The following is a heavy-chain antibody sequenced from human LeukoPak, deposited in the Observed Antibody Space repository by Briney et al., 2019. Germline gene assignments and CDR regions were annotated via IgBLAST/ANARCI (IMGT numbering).Heavy chain of an antibody. V-gene: IGHV4-59*08. CDR3: ARSTSGDANFYP. CDR2: IFYTGSI. D-gene: IGHD2-8*01. Sequence: SETLSLTCTVSGGSISGYYWSWIRQPPGKGLEWIGYIFYTGSINYNPSLKSRVTISVDTSKTPFSLKLKSVTASDAAVYYCARSTSGDANFYPWGQGTLVTVSS. CDR1: GGSISGYY. J-gene: IGHJ5*02.